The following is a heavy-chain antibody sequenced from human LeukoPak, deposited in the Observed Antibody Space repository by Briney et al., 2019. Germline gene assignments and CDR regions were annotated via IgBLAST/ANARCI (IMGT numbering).Heavy chain of an antibody. V-gene: IGHV1-69*05. Sequence: ASVKVSCKASGGTFSSYAISWVRQAPGQGLEWMGMIIPIFGTANYAQKFQGRVTITTDESTSTAYMELSSLRSEDTAVYYCARVVCSGGSCYPYYYMDVWGKGTTVTVSS. CDR1: GGTFSSYA. CDR2: IIPIFGTA. D-gene: IGHD2-15*01. J-gene: IGHJ6*03. CDR3: ARVVCSGGSCYPYYYMDV.